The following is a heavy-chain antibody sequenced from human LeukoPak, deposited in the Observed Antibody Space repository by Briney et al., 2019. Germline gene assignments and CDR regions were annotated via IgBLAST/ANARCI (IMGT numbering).Heavy chain of an antibody. CDR2: TSGSGGST. CDR1: GFTFSSYA. D-gene: IGHD3-22*01. CDR3: AKEGYYYDSSGYRTPFEVGFDY. Sequence: GGSLRLSCAASGFTFSSYAMSWVRQAPGKGLEWVSATSGSGGSTYYADSVKGRFTISRDNSKNTLYLQMNSLRAEDTAVYYCAKEGYYYDSSGYRTPFEVGFDYWGQGTLVTVSS. V-gene: IGHV3-23*01. J-gene: IGHJ4*02.